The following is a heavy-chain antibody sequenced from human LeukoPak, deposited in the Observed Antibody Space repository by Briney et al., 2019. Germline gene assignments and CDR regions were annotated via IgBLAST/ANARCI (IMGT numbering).Heavy chain of an antibody. CDR3: AREPCSGGSRQNKVHYFDY. D-gene: IGHD2-15*01. Sequence: ASVKVSCKASGCTFSSYSIHWVRQAPGQGLEWMGRINPIPGITNYAQKFQGRVTITADKSTSTAYMELISLTSDDTPVYYWAREPCSGGSRQNKVHYFDYWGQGTLVTVSS. J-gene: IGHJ4*02. CDR2: INPIPGIT. V-gene: IGHV1-69*04. CDR1: GCTFSSYS.